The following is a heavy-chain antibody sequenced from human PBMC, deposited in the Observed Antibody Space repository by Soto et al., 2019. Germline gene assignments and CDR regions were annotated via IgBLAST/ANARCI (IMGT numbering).Heavy chain of an antibody. CDR3: AKSPYYYDSSSFDY. CDR2: ISGSGGST. Sequence: GGSRRSSWPPLGFTFRTYAMSWARQAPGKGLEWVSAISGSGGSTYYADSVKGRFTISRDNSKNTLYLQMNSLRAEDTAVYYCAKSPYYYDSSSFDYWGQGTLVTVS. V-gene: IGHV3-23*01. J-gene: IGHJ4*02. CDR1: GFTFRTYA. D-gene: IGHD3-22*01.